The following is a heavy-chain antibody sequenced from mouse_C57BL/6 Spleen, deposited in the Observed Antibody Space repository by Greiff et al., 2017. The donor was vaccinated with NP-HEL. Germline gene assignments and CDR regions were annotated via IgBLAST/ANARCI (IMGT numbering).Heavy chain of an antibody. J-gene: IGHJ4*01. CDR1: GYSITSGYY. Sequence: ESGPGLVKPSQSLSLTCSVTGYSITSGYYWNWIRQFPGNKLEWMGYISYDGSNNYNPSLKNRISITRDTSKNQFFLKLNSVTTEDTATYYCASTITTVVGYYAMDYWGQGTSVTVSS. CDR2: ISYDGSN. CDR3: ASTITTVVGYYAMDY. V-gene: IGHV3-6*01. D-gene: IGHD1-1*01.